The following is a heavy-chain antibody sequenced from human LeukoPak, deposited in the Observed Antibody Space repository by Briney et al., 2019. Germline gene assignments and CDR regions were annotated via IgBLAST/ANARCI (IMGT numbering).Heavy chain of an antibody. D-gene: IGHD2-2*01. Sequence: SETLSLTCAVYGGSFSGYYWSWIRQPPGKGLEWIGEINHSGSTNYNPSLKSRVTISVDTSKNQFSLKLSSVTAADTAVYYCARGQSVVVPAGSGYYGMDVWGKGTTVTVSS. CDR1: GGSFSGYY. CDR3: ARGQSVVVPAGSGYYGMDV. CDR2: INHSGST. V-gene: IGHV4-34*01. J-gene: IGHJ6*04.